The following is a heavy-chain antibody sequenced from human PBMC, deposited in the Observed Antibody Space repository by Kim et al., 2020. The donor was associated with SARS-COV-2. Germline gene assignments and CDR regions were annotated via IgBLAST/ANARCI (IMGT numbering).Heavy chain of an antibody. V-gene: IGHV3-49*02. CDR3: TRDPQYYYDSSGYYDY. Sequence: SVKGRFTISRDDSKSIAYLQMNSLKTEDTAVYYCTRDPQYYYDSSGYYDYWGQGTLVTVSS. D-gene: IGHD3-22*01. J-gene: IGHJ4*02.